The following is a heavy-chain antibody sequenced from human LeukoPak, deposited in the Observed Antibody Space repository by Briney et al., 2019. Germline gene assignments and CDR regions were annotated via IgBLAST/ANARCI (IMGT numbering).Heavy chain of an antibody. CDR1: GFTFHDYA. J-gene: IGHJ3*01. Sequence: GGSLRLSCAASGFTFHDYAMHWVRQAPGKGLEWVPGISWSGASIDYADSLKGRFTISRDNAKNSLYLEMISLRPEDTALYYCAKDKSGSYSGGFDGWGQGTVVTVSS. CDR3: AKDKSGSYSGGFDG. D-gene: IGHD1-26*01. CDR2: ISWSGASI. V-gene: IGHV3-9*01.